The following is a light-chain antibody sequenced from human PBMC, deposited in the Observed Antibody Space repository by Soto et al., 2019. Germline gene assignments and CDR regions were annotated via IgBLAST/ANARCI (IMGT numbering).Light chain of an antibody. J-gene: IGKJ1*01. CDR3: QQHNSYPRT. CDR1: QSISTW. V-gene: IGKV1-5*03. Sequence: DIQMTQSPSTLSASGGDRVTITCRASQSISTWLAWYQQKPGKAPKLLIYTASNLERGVPSGFSGSGSGTEIPLTISSLQPDAFATYYYQQHNSYPRTFGQGTKVEMK. CDR2: TAS.